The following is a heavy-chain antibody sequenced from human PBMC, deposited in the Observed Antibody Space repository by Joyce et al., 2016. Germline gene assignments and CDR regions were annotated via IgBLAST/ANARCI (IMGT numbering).Heavy chain of an antibody. CDR1: GFSFTTSKVG. V-gene: IGHV2-5*02. J-gene: IGHJ5*01. D-gene: IGHD3-3*01. CDR2: VYWDDDK. CDR3: ARERQTIFDS. Sequence: QITLKESGPTLVKPTQTLTFTCTFSGFSFTTSKVGVGWIRQPPGKALEWLAFVYWDDDKRSSPSLKTRLTITKDTSKNQVVLTLTNVDPADTGTYYCARERQTIFDSWGQGTLVTVSS.